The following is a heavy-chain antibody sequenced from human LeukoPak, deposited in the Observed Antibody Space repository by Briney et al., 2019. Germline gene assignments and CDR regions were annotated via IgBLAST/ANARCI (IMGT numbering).Heavy chain of an antibody. D-gene: IGHD2-15*01. CDR3: ARGILGYCSGGSCLNYFDY. CDR1: GFTFSSNY. Sequence: GGSLRLSCAASGFTFSSNYMSWVRQAPGKGLEWVSVIYSGGSTYYADSVKGRFTISRDNSKNTLYLQMNSLRAEDTAVYYCARGILGYCSGGSCLNYFDYWGQGTLVTVSS. J-gene: IGHJ4*02. V-gene: IGHV3-53*01. CDR2: IYSGGST.